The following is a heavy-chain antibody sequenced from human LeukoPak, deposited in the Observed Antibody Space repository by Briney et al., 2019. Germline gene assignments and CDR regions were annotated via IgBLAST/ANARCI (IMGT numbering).Heavy chain of an antibody. CDR3: TTLTMVRGVITDY. Sequence: GGSLRLSCAASGFTFSSYAMHWVRQAPGKGLEWVAVISYDGSNKYYADSVKGRFTISRDNSKNTLYLQMNSLKTEDTAVYYCTTLTMVRGVITDYWGQGTLVTVSS. J-gene: IGHJ4*02. D-gene: IGHD3-10*01. CDR2: ISYDGSNK. CDR1: GFTFSSYA. V-gene: IGHV3-30*04.